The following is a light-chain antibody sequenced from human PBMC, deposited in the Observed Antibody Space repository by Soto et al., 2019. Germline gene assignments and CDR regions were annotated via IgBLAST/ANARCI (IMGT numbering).Light chain of an antibody. J-gene: IGLJ1*01. V-gene: IGLV2-14*01. CDR2: DVS. CDR3: SSYTSSSTLYV. CDR1: SSDVGGYSY. Sequence: QSALTQPASVSGSPGQSITISCTGTSSDVGGYSYVSWYQQHPGKAHKLMIYDVSNRPSGVSNRFSGSKSGNTASLTISGFQAEDEADYYCSSYTSSSTLYVFGTGTKVTVL.